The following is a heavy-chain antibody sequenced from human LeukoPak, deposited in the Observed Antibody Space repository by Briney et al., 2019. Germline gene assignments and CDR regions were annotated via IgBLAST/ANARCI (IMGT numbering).Heavy chain of an antibody. D-gene: IGHD1-14*01. J-gene: IGHJ4*02. Sequence: GGSLRLSCAASGFTFSSYAMHWVRQAPGKGLEYVSAISSNGGSTYYANSVKGRFTISRDNSKNTLYLQMGSLRAEDMAVYYCARGNSGSDYWGQGTLVTVSS. CDR1: GFTFSSYA. V-gene: IGHV3-64*01. CDR2: ISSNGGST. CDR3: ARGNSGSDY.